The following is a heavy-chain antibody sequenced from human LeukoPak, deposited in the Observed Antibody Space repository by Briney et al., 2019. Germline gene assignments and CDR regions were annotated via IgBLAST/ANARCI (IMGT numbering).Heavy chain of an antibody. CDR2: INPHDSTT. CDR3: ARHLRTSTYRDLDY. Sequence: GESLKISCQASGYSFSDNWIGWVRQRPGKGLQWMGIINPHDSTTKYSPSFQGQVTISINKSINTAYLQWSSLTASDTAIYYCARHLRTSTYRDLDYWGQGTLVTVSS. V-gene: IGHV5-51*01. J-gene: IGHJ4*02. CDR1: GYSFSDNW. D-gene: IGHD1-14*01.